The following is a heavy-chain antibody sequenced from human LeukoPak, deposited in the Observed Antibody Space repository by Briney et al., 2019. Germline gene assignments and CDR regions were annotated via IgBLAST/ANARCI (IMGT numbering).Heavy chain of an antibody. CDR1: EFSFSKSW. CDR3: APGLRGVLQAPFDY. J-gene: IGHJ4*02. Sequence: GGSLRLSCVASEFSFSKSWMSWVRQAPGKGLDWVAIIKQDGSEKYYEDSVRGRFTISRDNAKNSLYLQMNSLRAEDTAVYYCAPGLRGVLQAPFDYWGQGTLVTVSS. CDR2: IKQDGSEK. V-gene: IGHV3-7*01. D-gene: IGHD3-10*01.